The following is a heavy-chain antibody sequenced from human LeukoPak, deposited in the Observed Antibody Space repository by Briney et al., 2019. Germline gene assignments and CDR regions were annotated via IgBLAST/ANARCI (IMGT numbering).Heavy chain of an antibody. D-gene: IGHD3-3*01. CDR1: GFTFSDTW. Sequence: GGSLRLSCVMSGFTFSDTWMCWVGQAPGKGLEGVSAISGSGGSTYYADSVKGRFPTSKDNSKNTLYLQMNSLKAEDTAVYYCACRITTFGVVIWGDAFDIWGQGTMVTVSS. CDR3: ACRITTFGVVIWGDAFDI. CDR2: ISGSGGST. V-gene: IGHV3-23*01. J-gene: IGHJ3*02.